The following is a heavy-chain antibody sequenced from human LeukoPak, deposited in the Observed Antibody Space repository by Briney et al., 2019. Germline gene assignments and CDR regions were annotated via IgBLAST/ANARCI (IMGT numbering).Heavy chain of an antibody. D-gene: IGHD4-17*01. CDR2: ISSSSSYI. Sequence: PGGSLRLSCAASGVIFNTYSMNWVRQAPGKGLEWVSSISSSSSYIYYADSVKGRFTISRDNAKNSLYLQMNSLRAEDTAVYYCARDLGTVDYWGQGTLVTVSS. CDR3: ARDLGTVDY. V-gene: IGHV3-21*01. J-gene: IGHJ4*02. CDR1: GVIFNTYS.